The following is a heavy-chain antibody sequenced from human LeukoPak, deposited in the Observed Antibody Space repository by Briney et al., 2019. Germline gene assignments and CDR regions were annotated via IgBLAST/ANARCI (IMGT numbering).Heavy chain of an antibody. J-gene: IGHJ4*02. D-gene: IGHD1-26*01. CDR2: IKGDGSEK. Sequence: GGSLRLSCAASGFTFSTYWMSWVRQAPGKGLEWVANIKGDGSEKNYVGSVKGRFTISRDNAKNSLYLQMNSLRAEDTAVYYCAKDPPFGGNWGQGPPVTVPS. CDR1: GFTFSTYW. CDR3: AKDPPFGGN. V-gene: IGHV3-7*01.